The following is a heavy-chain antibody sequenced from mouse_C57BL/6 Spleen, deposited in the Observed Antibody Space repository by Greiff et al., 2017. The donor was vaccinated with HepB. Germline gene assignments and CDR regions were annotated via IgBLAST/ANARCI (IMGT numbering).Heavy chain of an antibody. Sequence: QVQLQQPGAELVEPGASVKLSCKASGYTFTSYWMHWVKQRPGQGLEWIGMIHPNSGSTNYNEKFKSKATLTVDKSSSTAYMQLSSLTSEDSAVYYCARRDWDGAMDYWGQGTSVTVSS. CDR1: GYTFTSYW. J-gene: IGHJ4*01. CDR3: ARRDWDGAMDY. V-gene: IGHV1-64*01. D-gene: IGHD4-1*01. CDR2: IHPNSGST.